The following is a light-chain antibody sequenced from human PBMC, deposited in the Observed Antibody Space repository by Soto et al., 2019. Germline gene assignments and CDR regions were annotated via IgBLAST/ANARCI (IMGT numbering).Light chain of an antibody. CDR3: CSYAGSSTFVV. V-gene: IGLV2-23*03. J-gene: IGLJ1*01. Sequence: QAVVTQPASVSGSPGQSITISCTGTSSDVGSYNLVSWYQQHPGKAPKLMIYEGSKRPSGVSNRFSGSKSGNTASLTISGLQAEDEADYYCCSYAGSSTFVVFGTGTKVTVL. CDR1: SSDVGSYNL. CDR2: EGS.